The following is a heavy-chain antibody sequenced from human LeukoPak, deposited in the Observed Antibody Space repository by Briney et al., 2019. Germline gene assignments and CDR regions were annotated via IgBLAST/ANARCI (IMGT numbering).Heavy chain of an antibody. Sequence: SETLSLTCAVSGGSISSGGYSWSWIRQPPGKGLEWIGYIYHSGSTYYNPSLKSRVTISVDRSKNQFSLKLSSVTAADTAVYYWGRDSRWGEMVFDIWGQGTMVTVSS. CDR1: GGSISSGGYS. CDR3: GRDSRWGEMVFDI. J-gene: IGHJ3*02. D-gene: IGHD2-2*01. CDR2: IYHSGST. V-gene: IGHV4-30-2*01.